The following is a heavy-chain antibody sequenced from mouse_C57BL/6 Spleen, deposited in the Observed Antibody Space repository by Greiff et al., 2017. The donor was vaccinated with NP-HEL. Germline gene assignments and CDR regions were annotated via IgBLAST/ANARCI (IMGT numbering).Heavy chain of an antibody. CDR3: ARQDYYDYGLDY. D-gene: IGHD2-4*01. CDR2: INPNNGGT. Sequence: VQLQQSGPELVKPGASVKISCKASGYTFTDYYMNWVKQSHGKSLEWIGDINPNNGGTSYNQKFKGKATLTVDKSSSTAYMELRSLTSEDSAVYYCARQDYYDYGLDYWGQGTTLTVSS. J-gene: IGHJ2*01. CDR1: GYTFTDYY. V-gene: IGHV1-26*01.